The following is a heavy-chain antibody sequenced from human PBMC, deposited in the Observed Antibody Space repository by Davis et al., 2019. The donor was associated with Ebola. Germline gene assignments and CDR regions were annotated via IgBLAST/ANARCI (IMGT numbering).Heavy chain of an antibody. D-gene: IGHD6-13*01. V-gene: IGHV4-39*07. CDR3: ARIAAAGPYYFDY. CDR2: IYYSGST. J-gene: IGHJ4*02. CDR1: GGSISSSSYY. Sequence: SETLSLTCTLSGGSISSSSYYWGWIRQPPGKGLEWIGSIYYSGSTYYNPSLKSRVTISVDTSKNQFSLKLSSVTAADTAVYYCARIAAAGPYYFDYWGQGTLVTVSS.